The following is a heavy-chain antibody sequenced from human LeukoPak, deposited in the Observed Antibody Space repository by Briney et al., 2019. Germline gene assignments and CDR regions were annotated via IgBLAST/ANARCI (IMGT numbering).Heavy chain of an antibody. D-gene: IGHD3-9*01. CDR2: IFHTGST. CDR1: GDSISNSNW. J-gene: IGHJ4*02. CDR3: ARVRVIDWGSSYFDY. V-gene: IGHV4-4*02. Sequence: SETLSLTCAVSGDSISNSNWWSWVRQPPGKGLEWIGYIFHTGSTNYNPSLESRVTISVDKSKNQFSLRLISVTAADTAVYFCARVRVIDWGSSYFDYWGQGNLVTVSS.